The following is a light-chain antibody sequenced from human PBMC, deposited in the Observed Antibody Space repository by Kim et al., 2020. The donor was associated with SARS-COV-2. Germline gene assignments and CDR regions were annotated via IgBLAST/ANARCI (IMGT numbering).Light chain of an antibody. CDR3: QVWDSSSDHRV. Sequence: SYELTQPPSVSVAPGKPARINCGGNNIGSKSVHWYQQKPGQAPVLVIYYDSDRPSGIPERFSGSNSGNTATLTISRVEAGDEADYYCQVWDSSSDHRVFGGETQLTVL. V-gene: IGLV3-21*04. CDR2: YDS. J-gene: IGLJ3*02. CDR1: NIGSKS.